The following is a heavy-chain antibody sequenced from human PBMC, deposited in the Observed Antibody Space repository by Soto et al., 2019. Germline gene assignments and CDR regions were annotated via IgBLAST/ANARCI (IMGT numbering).Heavy chain of an antibody. V-gene: IGHV3-33*05. D-gene: IGHD3-16*01. CDR2: ISFNGKNT. CDR3: AGIGGYDSVGGAY. CDR1: GFTFSAYG. Sequence: QVQLVESGGGVVQPGKSLRLSCAASGFTFSAYGMHWVRQAPAKGLEWVTFISFNGKNTDYADSVKGRFTVARHNARNTLFLQMHSRRAEDTALYSWAGIGGYDSVGGAYWGQGALVTVSS. J-gene: IGHJ4*02.